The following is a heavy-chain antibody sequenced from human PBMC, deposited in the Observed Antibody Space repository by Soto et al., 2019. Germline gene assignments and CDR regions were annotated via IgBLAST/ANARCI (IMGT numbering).Heavy chain of an antibody. J-gene: IGHJ4*02. CDR1: GFAFRTYS. CDR3: ARDLGVTATGPSLDY. D-gene: IGHD2-8*01. Sequence: GGSLRLSCAASGFAFRTYSMNWVRQVPGKGLEWVSGISSTSTYIFYADSVKGRFTISRDNAKNSLYLQMNSLRAEDTAVYYCARDLGVTATGPSLDYWGQGAQVTVSS. V-gene: IGHV3-21*01. CDR2: ISSTSTYI.